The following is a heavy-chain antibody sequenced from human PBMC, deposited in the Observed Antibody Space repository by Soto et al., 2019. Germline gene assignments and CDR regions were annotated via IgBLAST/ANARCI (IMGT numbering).Heavy chain of an antibody. V-gene: IGHV4-59*08. Sequence: PSETLSLTCTVSGGSISSYYWSWIRQPPGKGLEWIGYIYYSGSTNYNPSLKSRVTISVDTSKNQFSLKLSSVTAADTAVYYCARRGNYDQFDPWGQGTLVTVSS. J-gene: IGHJ5*02. CDR2: IYYSGST. CDR3: ARRGNYDQFDP. CDR1: GGSISSYY. D-gene: IGHD3-3*01.